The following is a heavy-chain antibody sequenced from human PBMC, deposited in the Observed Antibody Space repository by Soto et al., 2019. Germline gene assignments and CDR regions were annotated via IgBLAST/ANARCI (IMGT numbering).Heavy chain of an antibody. J-gene: IGHJ6*03. CDR2: IYYSGST. CDR1: GGSISSGGYY. D-gene: IGHD3-3*01. Sequence: QVQLQESGPGLVKPSQTLYLTCTVSGGSISSGGYYWSWIRQHPGKGLEWIGYIYYSGSTYYNPSLKSRVTISVDTSKNQFSLKLSSVTAADTAVYYCARGTIFGVGYYYMDVWGKGTTVTVSS. CDR3: ARGTIFGVGYYYMDV. V-gene: IGHV4-31*03.